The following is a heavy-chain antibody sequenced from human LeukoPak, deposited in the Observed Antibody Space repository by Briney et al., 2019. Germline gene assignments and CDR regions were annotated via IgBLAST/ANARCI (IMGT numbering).Heavy chain of an antibody. CDR2: IYYSGST. CDR1: GGSISSYY. CDR3: ARASASSGWYELDY. J-gene: IGHJ4*02. D-gene: IGHD6-19*01. V-gene: IGHV4-59*01. Sequence: SETLSLTCTVSGGSISSYYWSWIRQPPGKGLEWIGYIYYSGSTNYNPSLKSRVTISVDTSKNQFSLKLSSVTAADTAVYYCARASASSGWYELDYWGQGTLVTVSS.